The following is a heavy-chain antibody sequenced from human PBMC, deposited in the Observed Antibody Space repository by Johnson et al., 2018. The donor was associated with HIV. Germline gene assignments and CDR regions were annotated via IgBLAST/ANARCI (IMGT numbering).Heavy chain of an antibody. CDR2: IYSGGST. D-gene: IGHD3-22*01. CDR3: ARDDTMMHGFDL. CDR1: GFTVSSNY. V-gene: IGHV3-66*01. Sequence: EVQLVESGGGLVQPGGSLRLSCAASGFTVSSNYMSWVRQAPGKGLEWVSVIYSGGSTYYADSVKGRCTISRDNSKNTLYLQMNSLRAEDTAVYYCARDDTMMHGFDLWGQGTMVTVSS. J-gene: IGHJ3*01.